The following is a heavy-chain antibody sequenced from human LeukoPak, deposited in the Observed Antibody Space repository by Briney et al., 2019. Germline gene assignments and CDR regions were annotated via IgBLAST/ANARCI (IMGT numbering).Heavy chain of an antibody. V-gene: IGHV1-18*01. Sequence: ASVKVSCKASGYTFTSYGISWVRQAPGQGLEWMGWISAYNGNTNYAQKLQGRVTMTTDTSTNTAYMELRSLRSDDTAVYYCARLLSGSYSYYYYYYMDVWGKGTTVTVSS. CDR2: ISAYNGNT. CDR3: ARLLSGSYSYYYYYYMDV. CDR1: GYTFTSYG. D-gene: IGHD1-26*01. J-gene: IGHJ6*03.